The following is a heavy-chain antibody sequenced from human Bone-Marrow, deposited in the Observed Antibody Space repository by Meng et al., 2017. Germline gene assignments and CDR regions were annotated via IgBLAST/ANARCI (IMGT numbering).Heavy chain of an antibody. CDR2: IGGGGDI. V-gene: IGHV3-23*01. Sequence: GESLKISCAASGFTFSTYAMSWVRQAPGKGLEWVSGIGGGGDIYYAHNVKGQFTISRDNSKNTLYLQMNSLRAEDTAVYYCAKDRESYNSVLDAFDVWGQGTMVTVSS. J-gene: IGHJ3*01. D-gene: IGHD1-20*01. CDR3: AKDRESYNSVLDAFDV. CDR1: GFTFSTYA.